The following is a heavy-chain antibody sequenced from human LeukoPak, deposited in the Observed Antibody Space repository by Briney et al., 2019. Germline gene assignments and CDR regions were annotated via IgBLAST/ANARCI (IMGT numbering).Heavy chain of an antibody. CDR2: ISGSGGST. CDR3: AKDSQHYYDSSGSMFNDY. D-gene: IGHD3-22*01. CDR1: GFTFSSYG. J-gene: IGHJ4*02. Sequence: PGGSLRLSCAASGFTFSSYGMHWVRQAPGKGLEWVSAISGSGGSTYYADSVKGRFTISRDNSKNTLYLQMNSLRAEDTAVYYCAKDSQHYYDSSGSMFNDYWGQGTLVTVSS. V-gene: IGHV3-23*01.